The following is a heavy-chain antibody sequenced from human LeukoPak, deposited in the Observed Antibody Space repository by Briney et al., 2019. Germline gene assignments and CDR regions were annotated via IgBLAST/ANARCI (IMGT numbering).Heavy chain of an antibody. CDR1: GYSFTKFR. Sequence: GESLKISCPASGYSFTKFRIGWVRQMPGKGLEWMGLVYTGDSANRYSPSFQGQVIISADKSISTAYLQWRRMKASDTVTYYCARHSVAGARWQAFDIWGQGTMVNV. J-gene: IGHJ3*02. D-gene: IGHD6-19*01. V-gene: IGHV5-51*01. CDR2: VYTGDSAN. CDR3: ARHSVAGARWQAFDI.